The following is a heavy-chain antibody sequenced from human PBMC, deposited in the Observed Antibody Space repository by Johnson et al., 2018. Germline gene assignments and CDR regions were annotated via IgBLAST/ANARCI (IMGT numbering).Heavy chain of an antibody. D-gene: IGHD4-17*01. CDR3: ARIKSSGLRDGYDI. Sequence: VQLQESGGGVVRPGESXRLSCAASGFTFDDYGMTWVRQAPGKGLEWGSGINWKGATKAYGDSVKGRVTISRDNAKNSLYLQMNSRRAEDTALYYCARIKSSGLRDGYDIWGQGTMVTVSS. CDR1: GFTFDDYG. CDR2: INWKGATK. J-gene: IGHJ3*02. V-gene: IGHV3-20*04.